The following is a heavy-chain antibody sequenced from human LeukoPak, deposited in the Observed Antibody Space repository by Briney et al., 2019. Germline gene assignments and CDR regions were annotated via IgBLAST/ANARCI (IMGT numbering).Heavy chain of an antibody. CDR1: GFTFGSYA. J-gene: IGHJ4*02. V-gene: IGHV3-30-3*01. D-gene: IGHD6-13*01. CDR2: ISYDGSNK. CDR3: ARAVGIAAAPIDY. Sequence: PGRSLRLSCAASGFTFGSYAMHWVRQAPGKGLEWVAVISYDGSNKYYADSVKGRFTIPRDNSKNTLYLQMNSLRAEDTAVYYCARAVGIAAAPIDYWGQGTLVTVSS.